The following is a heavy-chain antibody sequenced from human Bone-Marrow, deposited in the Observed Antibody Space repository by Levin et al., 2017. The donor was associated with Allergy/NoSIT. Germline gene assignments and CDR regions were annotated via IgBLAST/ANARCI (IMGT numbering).Heavy chain of an antibody. V-gene: IGHV3-23*01. CDR2: ISGSGTAK. J-gene: IGHJ4*02. CDR1: GFTVHNYA. Sequence: GESLKISCAGSGFTVHNYAIHWVRQAPGRGPEWVSSISGSGTAKDYADSVKGRFTISRDNSKNTIYMEMTSLRVDDTALYYCAKSKMGCSGATCYSAFDSWGQGTPVTVSS. D-gene: IGHD2-15*01. CDR3: AKSKMGCSGATCYSAFDS.